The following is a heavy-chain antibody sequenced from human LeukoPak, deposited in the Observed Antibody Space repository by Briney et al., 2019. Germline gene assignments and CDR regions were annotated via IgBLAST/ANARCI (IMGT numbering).Heavy chain of an antibody. D-gene: IGHD3-22*01. CDR3: AREHHDSSTGAFDV. CDR2: IWSDGSTT. CDR1: GFTFSSSG. Sequence: GGSLRLSCVASGFTFSSSGMHWVRQAPGKGLEWVAVIWSDGSTTYYGDSVKGRLTISRDNSKSTLYLQMNSLRAEDTAVYYCAREHHDSSTGAFDVWGQGTMVTVSS. V-gene: IGHV3-33*01. J-gene: IGHJ3*01.